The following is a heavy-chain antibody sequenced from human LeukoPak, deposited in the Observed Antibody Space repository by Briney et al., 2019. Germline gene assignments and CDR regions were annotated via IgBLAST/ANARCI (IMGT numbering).Heavy chain of an antibody. V-gene: IGHV1-2*02. CDR1: GYTFTGYY. Sequence: ASVKVSCKASGYTFTGYYMHWVRQAPGQGLEWMGWINPKSGGTNYAQKFQGRVTMTRDTSISTAYMELSRLRSDDKVVYYCARDGYCSSTACAFDIWGQGTMVTVSS. J-gene: IGHJ3*02. D-gene: IGHD2-2*03. CDR2: INPKSGGT. CDR3: ARDGYCSSTACAFDI.